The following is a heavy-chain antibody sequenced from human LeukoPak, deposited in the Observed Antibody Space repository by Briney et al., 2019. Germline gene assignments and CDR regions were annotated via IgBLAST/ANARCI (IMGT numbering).Heavy chain of an antibody. CDR2: ISRSCTTI. D-gene: IGHD6-13*01. CDR3: ARDPLSSSSFDY. J-gene: IGHJ4*02. CDR1: GFTFSDYS. V-gene: IGHV3-48*01. Sequence: GGSLRLSCAASGFTFSDYSMSWVRQAPGKGLEWVSYISRSCTTIYYADSVKGRFTISRDNAKNSLYLQMNSLRAEDTAVYYCARDPLSSSSFDYWGQGILVTVSS.